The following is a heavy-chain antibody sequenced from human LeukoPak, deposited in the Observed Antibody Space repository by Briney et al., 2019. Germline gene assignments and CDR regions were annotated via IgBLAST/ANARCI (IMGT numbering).Heavy chain of an antibody. CDR1: GFTLDAYA. D-gene: IGHD6-13*01. CDR3: AKDIGYSSSWYYYNYAMDV. Sequence: GGSLRLSCVASGFTLDAYAMHWVRQARGKGLEWVSHINADGGRTYYADSVKGRITISRDNIKNSLYLHMNSLRTEDTALYFCAKDIGYSSSWYYYNYAMDVWGQGTTVTVSS. CDR2: INADGGRT. J-gene: IGHJ6*02. V-gene: IGHV3-43*02.